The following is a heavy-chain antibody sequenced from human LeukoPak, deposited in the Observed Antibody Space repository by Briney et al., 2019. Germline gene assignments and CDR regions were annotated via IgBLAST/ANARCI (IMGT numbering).Heavy chain of an antibody. CDR3: ARDRGDYDFWKGSVYFDY. V-gene: IGHV3-30*02. Sequence: GGSLRLSCAASGFTFSSYGMHWVRQAPGKGLEWVAFIRYDRSNKYYADSVKGRFTISRDNSKNTLYLQMNSLRAEDTAVYYCARDRGDYDFWKGSVYFDYWGQGTLVTVSS. CDR1: GFTFSSYG. D-gene: IGHD3-3*01. J-gene: IGHJ4*02. CDR2: IRYDRSNK.